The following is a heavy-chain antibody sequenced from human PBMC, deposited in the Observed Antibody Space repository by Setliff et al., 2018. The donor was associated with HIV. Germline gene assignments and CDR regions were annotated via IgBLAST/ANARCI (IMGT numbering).Heavy chain of an antibody. CDR2: INTNTGNP. Sequence: ASVKVSCKASGYTFTNYAMNWVRQAPGQGLEWMGWINTNTGNPTYAQGFTGRFVFSLDTSVSTAFLQISSLQAEDTAVYYCARAPPRITIFGVVVSSHYYNYYMDVWGKGTTVTVSS. CDR1: GYTFTNYA. D-gene: IGHD3-3*01. V-gene: IGHV7-4-1*02. CDR3: ARAPPRITIFGVVVSSHYYNYYMDV. J-gene: IGHJ6*03.